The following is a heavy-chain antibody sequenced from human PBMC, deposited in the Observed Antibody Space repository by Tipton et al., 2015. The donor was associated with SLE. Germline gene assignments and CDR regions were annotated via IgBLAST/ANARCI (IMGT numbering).Heavy chain of an antibody. D-gene: IGHD5-18*01. V-gene: IGHV4-61*02. CDR2: IYTSGST. CDR1: GGSISSGSYY. Sequence: TLSLTCTVSGGSISSGSYYWSWIRQPAGKGLEWFGRIYTSGSTNYNPSLKSRVTISVDTSKNQFSLKLSSVTAADTAVYYCARDKGIHLWQGEAFDIGGQRTMVTVS. CDR3: ARDKGIHLWQGEAFDI. J-gene: IGHJ3*02.